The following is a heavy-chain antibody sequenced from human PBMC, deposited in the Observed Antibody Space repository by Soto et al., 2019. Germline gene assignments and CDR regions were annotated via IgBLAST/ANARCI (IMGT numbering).Heavy chain of an antibody. Sequence: GASVKVSCKASGGTFSSYAISWVRQAPGQGLEWMGGIIPIFGTANYAQKFQGRVTITADESTSTAYMELSSLRSEDTAVYYCAAGSSGWYHKNWFAPWGQGTLVTVDS. CDR1: GGTFSSYA. CDR3: AAGSSGWYHKNWFAP. V-gene: IGHV1-69*13. D-gene: IGHD6-19*01. J-gene: IGHJ5*02. CDR2: IIPIFGTA.